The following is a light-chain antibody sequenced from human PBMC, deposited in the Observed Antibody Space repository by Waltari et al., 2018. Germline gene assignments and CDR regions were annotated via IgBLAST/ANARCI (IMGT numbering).Light chain of an antibody. CDR3: NSYTGSSSWV. V-gene: IGLV2-14*03. CDR2: DFS. CDR1: ASDLAFFNY. J-gene: IGLJ3*02. Sequence: QSALTQPASVSGSPGQSITIPCTGTASDLAFFNYVSWYQQHPGKAPKVIIYDFSERPSGVSNRFSGHKSGNTAYLTISGLQAEDEADYYCNSYTGSSSWVFGGGTMLTV.